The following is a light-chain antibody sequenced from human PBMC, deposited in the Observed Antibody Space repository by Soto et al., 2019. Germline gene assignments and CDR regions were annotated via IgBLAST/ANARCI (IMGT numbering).Light chain of an antibody. CDR2: VNTDGSH. CDR1: SGHNNYA. J-gene: IGLJ3*02. CDR3: QTWGAGTWV. Sequence: QSVLTQSPSASASLGASVKLTCTLNSGHNNYAIAWHQQQPEKGPRYLMKVNTDGSHTKGDGIPDRFSGSSSGAERYLTISSLQSDDEADYYCQTWGAGTWVFGGGTKLTVL. V-gene: IGLV4-69*01.